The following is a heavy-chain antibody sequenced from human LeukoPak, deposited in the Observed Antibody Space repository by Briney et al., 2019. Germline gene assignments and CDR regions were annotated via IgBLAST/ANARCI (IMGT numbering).Heavy chain of an antibody. V-gene: IGHV3-23*01. D-gene: IGHD1-26*01. CDR2: ISGSGGRT. J-gene: IGHJ6*03. CDR3: AKGWDDDYFYYYMDV. CDR1: GLTFSTYA. Sequence: GGSLRLSCAASGLTFSTYAMSWVRQAPGKGLEWVSGISGSGGRTYYADSVNDRFTISRDNSKNTLYLQMNSLRAEDTAIYYCAKGWDDDYFYYYMDVWGKGTTVTVSS.